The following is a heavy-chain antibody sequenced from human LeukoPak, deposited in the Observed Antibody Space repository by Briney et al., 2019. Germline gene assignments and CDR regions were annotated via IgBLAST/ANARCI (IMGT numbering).Heavy chain of an antibody. CDR2: SIGSDSKT. V-gene: IGHV3-23*01. CDR1: GFTFSGFA. D-gene: IGHD1-26*01. CDR3: ARSDGSRDWYFDL. J-gene: IGHJ2*01. Sequence: GGSLSLSCAASGFTFSGFAMTWVRQAPGKGLEWVSSIGSDSKTHYSESVKGRFAISRDVSKSTLSLHMNGLRAEDTAIYYCARSDGSRDWYFDLWGRGTLVTVSS.